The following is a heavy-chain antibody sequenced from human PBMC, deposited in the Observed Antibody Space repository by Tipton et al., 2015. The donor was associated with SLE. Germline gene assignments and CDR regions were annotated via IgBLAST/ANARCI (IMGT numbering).Heavy chain of an antibody. CDR2: ISYDGSNK. D-gene: IGHD2-2*02. J-gene: IGHJ1*01. CDR1: GFTFSSYA. CDR3: ARTADCSSTSCYTGGGYFQH. Sequence: SLRLSCAASGFTFSSYAMHWVRQAPGKGLEWVAVISYDGSNKYSADSVKGRFTISRDNSKNTLYLQMNSLRAEDTAVYYCARTADCSSTSCYTGGGYFQHWGQGTLVTVSS. V-gene: IGHV3-30*04.